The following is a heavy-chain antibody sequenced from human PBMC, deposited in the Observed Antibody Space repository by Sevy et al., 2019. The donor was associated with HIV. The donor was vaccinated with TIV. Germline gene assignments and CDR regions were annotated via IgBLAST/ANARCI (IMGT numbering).Heavy chain of an antibody. Sequence: SGTLSLTCTVSGGSITSLYWNWIRQPPGKGLEWVSNIYYNGHINYNPSLKSRVTLSVDTSQNHFSLRLSSVTAEDTAMYYCAGENAWGRGYSWGQGTLVTVSS. D-gene: IGHD1-26*01. J-gene: IGHJ4*02. V-gene: IGHV4-59*08. CDR2: IYYNGHI. CDR3: AGENAWGRGYS. CDR1: GGSITSLY.